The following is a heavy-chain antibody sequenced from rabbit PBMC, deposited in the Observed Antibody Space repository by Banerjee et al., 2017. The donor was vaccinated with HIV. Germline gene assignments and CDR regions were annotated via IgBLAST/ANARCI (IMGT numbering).Heavy chain of an antibody. CDR3: AKSDAGSSWGFNL. CDR2: IDVGSGST. V-gene: IGHV1S45*01. Sequence: QEQLEGSGGDLVKPEGTLTLTCTADGFTISASYWMTWVRQAPGKGLEWIGCIDVGSGSTYYANWAKGRFTISKPSSTTVTLQMTSLTAADTATYFCAKSDAGSSWGFNLWGPGTLVTVS. D-gene: IGHD4-2*01. J-gene: IGHJ4*01. CDR1: GFTISASYW.